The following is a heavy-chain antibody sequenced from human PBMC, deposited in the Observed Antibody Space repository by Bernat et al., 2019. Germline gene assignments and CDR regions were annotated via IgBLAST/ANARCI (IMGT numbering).Heavy chain of an antibody. J-gene: IGHJ6*02. D-gene: IGHD6-19*01. CDR1: GFSLSNARMG. V-gene: IGHV2-26*01. CDR2: IFSNDEK. CDR3: ARLNIAVAPYGGYEYYGRDV. Sequence: QVTLKESGPVLVKPTETLTLTCTVPGFSLSNARMGVSWIRQPPGKALEWLAHIFSNDEKSYSTSLKSRLTISKDTSKSQVVLTMTNIDPVDTATDYCARLNIAVAPYGGYEYYGRDVRGQGTTVTVSS.